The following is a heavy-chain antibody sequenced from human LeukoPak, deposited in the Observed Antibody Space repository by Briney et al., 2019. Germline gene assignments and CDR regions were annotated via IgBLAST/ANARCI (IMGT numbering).Heavy chain of an antibody. CDR3: ARGGIQVSGIDEFDY. V-gene: IGHV3-13*01. D-gene: IGHD6-19*01. CDR2: ISIRGDT. Sequence: GGTLRLSCAASGFTFINYNRHWVRQATGKGLEWFWAISIRGDTHYSGSVKGRVTSSRENAESSLYLRMNSLRAEDTAVYYCARGGIQVSGIDEFDYWGQGTLVTVSS. J-gene: IGHJ4*02. CDR1: GFTFINYN.